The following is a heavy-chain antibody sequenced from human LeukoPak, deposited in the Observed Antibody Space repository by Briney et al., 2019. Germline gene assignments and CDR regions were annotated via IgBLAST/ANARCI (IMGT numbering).Heavy chain of an antibody. D-gene: IGHD2-2*02. CDR2: IYYSGST. J-gene: IGHJ4*02. Sequence: SETPSLTCTVSGGSISSSSYYWGWIRQPPGKGLEWIGSIYYSGSTYYNPSLKSRVTISVDTSKNQFSLKLSSVTAADTAVYYCARYCSSTSCYSFYFDYWGQGTLVTVSS. CDR3: ARYCSSTSCYSFYFDY. CDR1: GGSISSSSYY. V-gene: IGHV4-39*07.